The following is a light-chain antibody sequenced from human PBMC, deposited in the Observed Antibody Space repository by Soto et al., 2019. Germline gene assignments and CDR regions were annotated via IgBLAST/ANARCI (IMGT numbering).Light chain of an antibody. V-gene: IGKV3D-15*01. CDR3: QQYNYWPRT. J-gene: IGKJ2*01. Sequence: EIVMTQSPATLSVSPGERATLSCRASQTVGSNLAWYQQQRGQAPRLLIYDASTRATGIPARFSGSGSGTDFTLTISSLQSEDFALYYCQQYNYWPRTFGQGSKLEIK. CDR2: DAS. CDR1: QTVGSN.